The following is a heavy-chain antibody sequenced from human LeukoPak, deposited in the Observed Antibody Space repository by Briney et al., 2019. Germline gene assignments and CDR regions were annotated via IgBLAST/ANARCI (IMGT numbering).Heavy chain of an antibody. CDR2: IYSGGST. V-gene: IGHV3-53*01. D-gene: IGHD6-19*01. CDR1: GFTVSSNY. Sequence: PGGSLRLSCAASGFTVSSNYMSWVRQAPGKGLEWVSVIYSGGSTYYADSVKGRFTISRDNSKNTLYLQVNSLRAEDTAVYYYARVGQWLIFSHWGQGTLVTVSS. CDR3: ARVGQWLIFSH. J-gene: IGHJ4*02.